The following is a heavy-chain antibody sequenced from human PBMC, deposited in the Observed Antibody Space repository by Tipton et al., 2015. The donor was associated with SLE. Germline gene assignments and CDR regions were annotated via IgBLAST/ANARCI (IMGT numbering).Heavy chain of an antibody. CDR3: ARVMGTRELLHGAFDI. V-gene: IGHV4-59*01. CDR2: FFYDGST. Sequence: TLSLTCTESGGSMSALQWSWIRQPPGKGLEWIGSFFYDGSTSNNPSLKSRVTISVDTSKNQFSLKLSSVTAADTAVYYCARVMGTRELLHGAFDIWGQGTMVTVSS. D-gene: IGHD1-26*01. J-gene: IGHJ3*02. CDR1: GGSMSALQ.